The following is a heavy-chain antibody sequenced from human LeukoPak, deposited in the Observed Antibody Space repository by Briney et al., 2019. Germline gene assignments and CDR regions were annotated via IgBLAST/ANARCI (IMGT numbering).Heavy chain of an antibody. CDR3: ARDATVFDAFDI. J-gene: IGHJ3*02. V-gene: IGHV4-59*01. Sequence: SETLSLTCTVSGGSISSYYWSWIRQPPGEGLEWIGYIYYSGSTNYNPSLKSRVTISVDTSKNQFSLKLSSVTAADTAVYYCARDATVFDAFDIWGQGTMVTVSS. CDR1: GGSISSYY. CDR2: IYYSGST. D-gene: IGHD4-17*01.